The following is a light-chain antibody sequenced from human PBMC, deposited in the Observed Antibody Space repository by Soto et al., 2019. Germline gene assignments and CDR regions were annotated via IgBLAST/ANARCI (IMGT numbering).Light chain of an antibody. Sequence: QSVLTQPASVSGSPGQSITISCSGTSSDFGGHNYVACYQQQSGKAPKLIFHEVSNRPSGAYNRFSASTCAYTASLTSCRLQAEQEGDYYCDRNTSCRAYFFGIGPRVT. V-gene: IGLV2-14*01. CDR3: DRNTSCRAYF. J-gene: IGLJ1*01. CDR2: EVS. CDR1: SSDFGGHNY.